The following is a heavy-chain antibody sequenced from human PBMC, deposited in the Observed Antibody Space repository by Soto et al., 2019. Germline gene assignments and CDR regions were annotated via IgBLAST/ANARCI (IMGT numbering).Heavy chain of an antibody. CDR3: IKDGPDGRAS. CDR1: GFTFTNAW. J-gene: IGHJ5*02. CDR2: IKSKTDGGTT. Sequence: PGGSLRLSCAASGFTFTNAWMSWVRQAPGKGLEWVARIKSKTDGGTTDYATPVKGRFTISRDDSKNTLYLQMNSLKIEDTAVYYCIKDGPDGRASWGQGT. V-gene: IGHV3-15*01.